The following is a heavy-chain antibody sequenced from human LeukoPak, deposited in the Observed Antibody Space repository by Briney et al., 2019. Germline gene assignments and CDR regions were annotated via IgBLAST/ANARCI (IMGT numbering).Heavy chain of an antibody. D-gene: IGHD3-10*01. CDR2: ISYDGSNK. CDR3: ATPRMIRGVIISSDY. V-gene: IGHV3-30-3*01. J-gene: IGHJ4*02. CDR1: GFTFSSYA. Sequence: PGGSLRLSCAASGFTFSSYATHWVRQAPGKGLERVAVISYDGSNKYYADSVKGRFTISRDISKNMLYLQMNSLRAEDTAVYYCATPRMIRGVIISSDYWGQGTLVSVSS.